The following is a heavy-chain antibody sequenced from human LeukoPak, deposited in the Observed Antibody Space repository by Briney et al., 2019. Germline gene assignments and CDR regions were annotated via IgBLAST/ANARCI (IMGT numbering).Heavy chain of an antibody. CDR3: AKARTRGYSYGSFDY. CDR2: IRYDGSNK. V-gene: IGHV3-30*02. Sequence: GGSLRLSCAASGFTFNYYAMHWVRQAPGKGLEWVTFIRYDGSNKYYADSVKGRFTISRDNSKNTLYLQMNSLRTEDTAVYYCAKARTRGYSYGSFDYWGQGTLVTVPS. CDR1: GFTFNYYA. J-gene: IGHJ4*02. D-gene: IGHD5-18*01.